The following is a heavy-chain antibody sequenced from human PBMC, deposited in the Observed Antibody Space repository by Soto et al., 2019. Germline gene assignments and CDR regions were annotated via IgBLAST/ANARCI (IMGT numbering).Heavy chain of an antibody. J-gene: IGHJ5*02. CDR2: IYPGDSDT. CDR3: ARRVAVADNWFDP. Sequence: GESLKISCKGSGYSFTSYWIGWVRQMPGKGLEWMGTIYPGDSDTRYSPSFQGQVTISADKSISTAYLQWSSLKASDTAMYYCARRVAVADNWFDPWGQGTLVTVSS. D-gene: IGHD6-19*01. CDR1: GYSFTSYW. V-gene: IGHV5-51*01.